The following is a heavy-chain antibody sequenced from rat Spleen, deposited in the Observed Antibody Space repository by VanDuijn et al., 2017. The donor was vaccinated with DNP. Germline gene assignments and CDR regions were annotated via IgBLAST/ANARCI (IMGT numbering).Heavy chain of an antibody. CDR3: ATSPGPNWFAH. CDR2: ISPSGGGT. Sequence: EVQLVESGGDLVQPGRSLKLSCAASGFTFSYYWMAWIRQAPTKGLEWVTSISPSGGGTYYRDSVKGRFTISRDNSNRTLYLQMDSLRSEDTATYYCATSPGPNWFAHWGQGTLVTVSS. J-gene: IGHJ3*01. V-gene: IGHV5-19*01. CDR1: GFTFSYYW. D-gene: IGHD1-4*01.